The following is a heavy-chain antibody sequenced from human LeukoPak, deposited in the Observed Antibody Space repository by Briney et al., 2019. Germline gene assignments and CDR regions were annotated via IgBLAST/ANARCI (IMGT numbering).Heavy chain of an antibody. CDR2: ISSSSSYI. Sequence: GGSLRLSCAASGFTFSSYSMNWVRQAPGKGLEWVSSISSSSSYIYYADSVKGRFTISRDNAKNSLYLQMNSLRAEDTAVYYCARDSSSWYWLDYWGQGTLVTVSS. V-gene: IGHV3-21*01. CDR3: ARDSSSWYWLDY. CDR1: GFTFSSYS. J-gene: IGHJ4*02. D-gene: IGHD6-13*01.